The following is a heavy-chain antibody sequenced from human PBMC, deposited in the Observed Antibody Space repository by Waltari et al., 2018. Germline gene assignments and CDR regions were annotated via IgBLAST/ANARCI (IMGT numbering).Heavy chain of an antibody. V-gene: IGHV4-4*02. Sequence: QLQLQESGPGLVKPSGTLSLSCAVPGESRSSTYWWIGQVHSHGRSNYNPAFASRVTVSLTTSKNLFHLKVTSATAGDTGLYYCARDRGRGLYLDTWGPGTLVTVSP. J-gene: IGHJ5*02. CDR1: GESRSSTYW. CDR2: VHSHGRS. CDR3: ARDRGRGLYLDT. D-gene: IGHD2-15*01.